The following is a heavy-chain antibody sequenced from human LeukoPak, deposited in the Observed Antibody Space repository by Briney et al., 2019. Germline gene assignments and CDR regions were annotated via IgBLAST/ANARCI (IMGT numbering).Heavy chain of an antibody. V-gene: IGHV1-24*01. D-gene: IGHD3-3*01. Sequence: GASVKVSCKVSGYTLTELSMHWVRQAPGKGLEWMGGFDPEDGETIYAQKFQGRVTMTEDTSTDTAYMELSSLRSEDTAVYYCATVAGRSIFGVVTSYYYMDVWGKGTTVTVSS. CDR2: FDPEDGET. J-gene: IGHJ6*03. CDR3: ATVAGRSIFGVVTSYYYMDV. CDR1: GYTLTELS.